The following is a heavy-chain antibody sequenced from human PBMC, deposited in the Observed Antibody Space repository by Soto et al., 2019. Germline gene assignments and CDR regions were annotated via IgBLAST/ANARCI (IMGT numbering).Heavy chain of an antibody. D-gene: IGHD1-26*01. CDR2: ISGSGNST. J-gene: IGHJ4*02. V-gene: IGHV3-48*02. Sequence: GGSLRLSCAASGFTFSSYNMNWVRQAQGKGLEWVSGISGSGNSTYYADSVKGRFTISRDNAKNTLYLQMNSLRDEDTAVYYCARDGDDSYWADFDYWGQGTLVTVSS. CDR3: ARDGDDSYWADFDY. CDR1: GFTFSSYN.